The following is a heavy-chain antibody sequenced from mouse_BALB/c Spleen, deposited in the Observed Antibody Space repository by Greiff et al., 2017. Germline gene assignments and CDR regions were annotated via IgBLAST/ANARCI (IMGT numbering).Heavy chain of an antibody. Sequence: DVQGVESGGDLVKPGGSLKLSCAASGFTFSSYGMSWVRQTPDKRLEWVATISSGGSYTYYPDSVKGRFTISRDNAKNTLYLQMSSLKSEDTAMYYCARRDYYGSYYFDYWGQGTTLTVSS. CDR1: GFTFSSYG. J-gene: IGHJ2*01. D-gene: IGHD1-1*01. CDR2: ISSGGSYT. V-gene: IGHV5-6*01. CDR3: ARRDYYGSYYFDY.